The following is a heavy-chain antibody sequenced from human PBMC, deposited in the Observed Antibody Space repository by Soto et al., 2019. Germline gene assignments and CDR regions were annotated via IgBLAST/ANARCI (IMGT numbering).Heavy chain of an antibody. CDR1: GFTFSSYA. CDR2: ISYDGSNK. V-gene: IGHV3-30-3*01. J-gene: IGHJ4*02. D-gene: IGHD3-22*01. CDR3: AREGGLTYYYDSSGYDY. Sequence: GSLRLSCAASGFTFSSYAMHWVRQAPGKGLEWVAVISYDGSNKYYADSVKGRFTISRDNSKNTLYLQMNSLRAEDTAVYYCAREGGLTYYYDSSGYDYWGQGTLVTVSS.